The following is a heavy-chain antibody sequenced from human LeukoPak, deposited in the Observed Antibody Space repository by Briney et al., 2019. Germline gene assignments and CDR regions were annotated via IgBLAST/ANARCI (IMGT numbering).Heavy chain of an antibody. Sequence: ASVKVSCKASGGTFSSYAISWVRRAPGQGLEWMGRIIPIFGIANYAQKFQGRVTITADKSTSTAYMELSSLRSEDTAVYYCARSTYCGGDCSDYYYGMDVWGQGTTVTVSS. CDR2: IIPIFGIA. CDR3: ARSTYCGGDCSDYYYGMDV. D-gene: IGHD2-21*02. J-gene: IGHJ6*02. CDR1: GGTFSSYA. V-gene: IGHV1-69*04.